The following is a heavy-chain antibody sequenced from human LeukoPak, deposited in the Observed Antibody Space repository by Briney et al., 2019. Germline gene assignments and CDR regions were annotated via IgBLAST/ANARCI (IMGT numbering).Heavy chain of an antibody. V-gene: IGHV3-21*01. J-gene: IGHJ5*02. CDR3: ARDSSGPWFDP. CDR2: ITGSGSFV. CDR1: GFIFNNYI. D-gene: IGHD6-6*01. Sequence: GGSLRLSCAVSGFIFNNYILNWVRQAPGKGLEWVSPITGSGSFVYYADSVKGRFTISRDNAKNSLFLQMNSLRAEDTAVYYCARDSSGPWFDPWGQGTLVTVSS.